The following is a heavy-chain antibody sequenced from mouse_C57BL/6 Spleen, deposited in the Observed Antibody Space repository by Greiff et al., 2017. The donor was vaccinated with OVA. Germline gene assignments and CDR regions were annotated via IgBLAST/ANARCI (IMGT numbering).Heavy chain of an antibody. Sequence: QVQLQQSGPELVKPGASVKISCKASGYAFSSSWMNWVKQRPGKGLEWIGRIYPGDGDTNYNGKFKGKATLTADKSSSTAYMQLSSLTSEDSAVYFCASNPWYFDVWGTGTTVTVSS. V-gene: IGHV1-82*01. CDR3: ASNPWYFDV. J-gene: IGHJ1*03. CDR1: GYAFSSSW. CDR2: IYPGDGDT.